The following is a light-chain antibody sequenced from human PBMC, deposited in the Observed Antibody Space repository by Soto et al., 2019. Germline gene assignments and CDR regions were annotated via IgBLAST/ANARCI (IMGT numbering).Light chain of an antibody. Sequence: QSALTQPASVSGSPGQSITISCTGTSSDVGRYNYVSWYQQHPGTAPKLMIYEVSNRPSGVSNRFSGSKSGDTASLTISGLQAEDEADYYCSSYTSTFTYVLGAGTKVTVL. V-gene: IGLV2-14*01. CDR1: SSDVGRYNY. J-gene: IGLJ1*01. CDR2: EVS. CDR3: SSYTSTFTYV.